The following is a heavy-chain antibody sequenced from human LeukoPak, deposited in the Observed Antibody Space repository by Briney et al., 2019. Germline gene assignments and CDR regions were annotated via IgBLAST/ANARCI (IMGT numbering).Heavy chain of an antibody. V-gene: IGHV4-59*01. J-gene: IGHJ4*02. CDR1: GGSISSFY. CDR3: AREGKLTGYFGGLGFNY. D-gene: IGHD6-19*01. CDR2: IDYSGST. Sequence: PETLSLTCTVSGGSISSFYWSWIRQPPGKGLEWIGNIDYSGSTIYNPALKSRVTVSVDTSKNQFSLNLTSVTAADTAVYYCAREGKLTGYFGGLGFNYWGQGILVTVSS.